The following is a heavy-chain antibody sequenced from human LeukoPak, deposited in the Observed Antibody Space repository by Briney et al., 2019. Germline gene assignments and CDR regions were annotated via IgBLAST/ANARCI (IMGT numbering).Heavy chain of an antibody. CDR2: INPSGGST. Sequence: ASVKVSCKASGYTFTSYYMHWVRQVPGQGLEWMGIINPSGGSTSYAQKFQGRVTMTRDTSTSTVYMELSSLRSEDTAVYYCARDLSYYDFWSGYPGMDVWGKGTTVTVSS. J-gene: IGHJ6*04. V-gene: IGHV1-46*01. CDR3: ARDLSYYDFWSGYPGMDV. D-gene: IGHD3-3*01. CDR1: GYTFTSYY.